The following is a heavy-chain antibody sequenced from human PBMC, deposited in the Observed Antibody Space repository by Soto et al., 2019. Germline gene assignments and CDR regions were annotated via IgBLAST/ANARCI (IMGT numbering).Heavy chain of an antibody. CDR2: IGTAGDT. CDR3: ARGRSNLAVAGTGDAFDI. J-gene: IGHJ3*02. Sequence: GGSLRLSCAASGFTFSSYDMHWVRQATGKGLEWVSAIGTAGDTYYPGSVKGRFTISRENAKNSLYLQMNSLRAGDTAVYYCARGRSNLAVAGTGDAFDIWGQGTMVTVSS. D-gene: IGHD6-19*01. CDR1: GFTFSSYD. V-gene: IGHV3-13*01.